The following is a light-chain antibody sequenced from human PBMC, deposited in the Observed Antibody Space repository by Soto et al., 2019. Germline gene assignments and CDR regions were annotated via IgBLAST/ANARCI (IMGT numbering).Light chain of an antibody. CDR2: GAS. V-gene: IGKV3-20*01. Sequence: EIVLTQSPGALSLSPGERATLSCRASQTVSDNYLAWYQQKPGQAPRLLIYGASTRATGIPDRFSGSGSGTDSTLTISRMEPEDFAGYYCQQYGGSPRVSFGGGTKVEIK. J-gene: IGKJ4*01. CDR1: QTVSDNY. CDR3: QQYGGSPRVS.